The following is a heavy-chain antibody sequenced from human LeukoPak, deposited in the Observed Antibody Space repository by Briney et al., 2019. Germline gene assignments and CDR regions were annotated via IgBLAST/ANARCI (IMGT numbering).Heavy chain of an antibody. CDR2: ISHSGST. J-gene: IGHJ6*02. Sequence: SETLSLTCSVTGGSINSYYWSWIRQPPGEGLEWIGYISHSGSTDSNPSLKSRVTISLDTSKNQFSLKLTSVTAADTAVYYCAAMRYGRDYYYGMDVWGQGTTVTVSS. V-gene: IGHV4-59*01. D-gene: IGHD1-14*01. CDR1: GGSINSYY. CDR3: AAMRYGRDYYYGMDV.